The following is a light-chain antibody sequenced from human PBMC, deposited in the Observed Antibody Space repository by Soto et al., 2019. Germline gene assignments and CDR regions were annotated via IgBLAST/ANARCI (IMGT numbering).Light chain of an antibody. Sequence: EIVLTQSPGTLSLSPGERATLSCRASQSVRSSHLAWYQQKPGQAPRLLIYGASSRAAGIPDRFSGSGSGTDFTLSISRLEPEDFAVYYCQQYVRSPPSWTFGQGTKVEIK. CDR2: GAS. J-gene: IGKJ1*01. CDR3: QQYVRSPPSWT. CDR1: QSVRSSH. V-gene: IGKV3-20*01.